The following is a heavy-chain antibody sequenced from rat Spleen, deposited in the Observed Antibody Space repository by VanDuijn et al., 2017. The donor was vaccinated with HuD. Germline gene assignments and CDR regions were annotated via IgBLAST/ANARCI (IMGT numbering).Heavy chain of an antibody. J-gene: IGHJ2*01. V-gene: IGHV5-29*01. Sequence: EVQLVESDGGLVQPGRSLKLSCAASGFTFSDYYMAWVRQAPTKGLEWVATISYDGSSTYYRDSVKGRFTISRYNAKSTLYLQMDSLRSEDTATYYCASINYGGYMDFDYWGQGVMVTVSS. CDR2: ISYDGSST. D-gene: IGHD1-11*01. CDR1: GFTFSDYY. CDR3: ASINYGGYMDFDY.